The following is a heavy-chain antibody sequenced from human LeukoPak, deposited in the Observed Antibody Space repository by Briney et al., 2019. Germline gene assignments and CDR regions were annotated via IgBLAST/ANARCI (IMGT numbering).Heavy chain of an antibody. V-gene: IGHV1-69*04. Sequence: ASVKVSCKASGGTFSSYAISWVRQAPGQGLEWMGRIIPIRGIANYAQKFQGRVTITADKSTSTAYMELSSLRSEDTAVYYCARTLYYYDSSGYLTYYYYGMDVWGQGTTVTVSS. J-gene: IGHJ6*02. CDR3: ARTLYYYDSSGYLTYYYYGMDV. D-gene: IGHD3-22*01. CDR2: IIPIRGIA. CDR1: GGTFSSYA.